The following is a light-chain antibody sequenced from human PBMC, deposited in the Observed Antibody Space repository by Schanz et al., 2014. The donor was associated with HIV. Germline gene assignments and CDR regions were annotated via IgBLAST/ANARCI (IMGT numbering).Light chain of an antibody. CDR2: MAS. V-gene: IGKV1-5*03. J-gene: IGKJ2*01. CDR3: QQYSNRSPFT. Sequence: DIQMTQSPSALSASVGDRVTITCRASQNIDRWLAWYKQTPGSAPKLLIYMASYLEAGVPSRFSGSGSGTAFTLTISGLQPNDLATYYCQQYSNRSPFTFGQGTKLEI. CDR1: QNIDRW.